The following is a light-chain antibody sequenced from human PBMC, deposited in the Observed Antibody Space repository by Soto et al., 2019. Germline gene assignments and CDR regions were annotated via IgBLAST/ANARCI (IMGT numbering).Light chain of an antibody. V-gene: IGLV2-14*01. CDR2: EVS. CDR1: SSDVGGYMY. J-gene: IGLJ1*01. Sequence: QSALTQPASVAGSPGQSITISCTGTSSDVGGYMYVSWYQQHPDKAPKLMIYEVSNRPSGVSNRFSGSKSGNTASLTISGLQAEDEADYYCSSYTSRSALYVFGTGTKGTVL. CDR3: SSYTSRSALYV.